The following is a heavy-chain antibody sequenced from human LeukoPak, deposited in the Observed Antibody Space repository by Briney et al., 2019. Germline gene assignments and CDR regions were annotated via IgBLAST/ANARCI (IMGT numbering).Heavy chain of an antibody. D-gene: IGHD3-9*01. CDR1: GFTFSSYS. V-gene: IGHV3-21*01. J-gene: IGHJ4*02. Sequence: GGSLRLSCAASGFTFSSYSMNWVRQVPGKGLEWVSSISTSSSYIYYADSVKGRFTISRDNARNSLYLHMNSLRADDTAAYYCARSPDILTGENFDYWGQGTLVTVSS. CDR3: ARSPDILTGENFDY. CDR2: ISTSSSYI.